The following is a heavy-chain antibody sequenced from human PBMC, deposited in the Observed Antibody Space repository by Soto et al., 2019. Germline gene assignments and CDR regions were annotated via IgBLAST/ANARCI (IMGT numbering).Heavy chain of an antibody. V-gene: IGHV1-69*01. CDR1: GGTFSSYA. CDR3: ASSPGVNVPAVKVGPWFDP. J-gene: IGHJ5*02. CDR2: IIPIFGTA. D-gene: IGHD2-2*01. Sequence: QVQLVQSGAEVKKPGSSVKVSCKASGGTFSSYAISWVRQAPRQGLEWMGGIIPIFGTASYAQKFQGRVTITADESTSTAYMELSSLRSEDTAVYYCASSPGVNVPAVKVGPWFDPWGQGTLVTVSS.